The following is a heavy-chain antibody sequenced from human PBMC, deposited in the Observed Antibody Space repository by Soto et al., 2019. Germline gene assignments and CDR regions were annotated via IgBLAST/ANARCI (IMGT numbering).Heavy chain of an antibody. V-gene: IGHV3-33*01. Sequence: GGSLRLSCAASGFTFSSYGMHWVRQAPGKGLEWVAVIWYDGSNKYYADSVKGRFTITRDNSKNTLYLQMNSLRAEDTAVYYCARDRDAFDIWGQGTMVTVSS. CDR3: ARDRDAFDI. J-gene: IGHJ3*02. CDR2: IWYDGSNK. CDR1: GFTFSSYG.